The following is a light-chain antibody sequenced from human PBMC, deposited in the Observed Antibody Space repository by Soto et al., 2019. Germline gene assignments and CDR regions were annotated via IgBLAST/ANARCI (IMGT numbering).Light chain of an antibody. CDR1: SSDVGSNNR. CDR2: EVT. Sequence: QSALTQPPSVSGSSGQSVTISCTGTSSDVGSNNRVSWYQQPPGTVPKVMIYEVTNRPSGVPDRLSGSKSGNTASLTISGLQAEDEADYYCCSFTSGNTYVFGTGTKLTVL. CDR3: CSFTSGNTYV. J-gene: IGLJ1*01. V-gene: IGLV2-18*02.